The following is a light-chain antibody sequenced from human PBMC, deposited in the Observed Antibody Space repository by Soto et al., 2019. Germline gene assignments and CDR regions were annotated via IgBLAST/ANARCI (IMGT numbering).Light chain of an antibody. CDR3: LQDYNYFG. CDR1: QGIRND. Sequence: AIQMTQSPSSLSASVGDRVTITCRASQGIRNDLGWYQQKPGKAPKLFIYAASSLQSGVPSRFSGSGYGPDFTLTISILQPEDFATYYCLQDYNYFGFGQGTRLDIK. V-gene: IGKV1-6*01. J-gene: IGKJ5*01. CDR2: AAS.